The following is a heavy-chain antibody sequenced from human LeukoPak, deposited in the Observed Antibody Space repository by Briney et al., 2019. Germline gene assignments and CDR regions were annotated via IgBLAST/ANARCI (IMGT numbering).Heavy chain of an antibody. D-gene: IGHD5-12*01. CDR3: ARDREIRYSGYHFGYDYYYYGMDV. Sequence: GGSLRLSCAASGFTFSSYSMNWVRQAPGKGLEWVSSISSSSSYIYYADSVKGRFTISRDNAKNSLYLQMNSLRAEDTAVYYCARDREIRYSGYHFGYDYYYYGMDVWGQGTTVTVSS. CDR2: ISSSSSYI. J-gene: IGHJ6*02. V-gene: IGHV3-21*01. CDR1: GFTFSSYS.